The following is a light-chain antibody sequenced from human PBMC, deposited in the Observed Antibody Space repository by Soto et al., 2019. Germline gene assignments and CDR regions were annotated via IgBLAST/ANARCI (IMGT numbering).Light chain of an antibody. J-gene: IGKJ4*01. CDR2: DAS. Sequence: EIVLTQSPATLSLSPGERATLSYRASQSVSSYLAWYQQKPGQAPRLLIYDASNRATGIPVSFSGSRSGTDFTLTISSLEPEDFAVYYCQQRSNWPPVTFGGGTKVEIK. V-gene: IGKV3-11*01. CDR1: QSVSSY. CDR3: QQRSNWPPVT.